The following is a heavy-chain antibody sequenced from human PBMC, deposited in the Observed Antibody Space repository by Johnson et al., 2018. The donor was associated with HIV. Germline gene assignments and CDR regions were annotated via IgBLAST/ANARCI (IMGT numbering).Heavy chain of an antibody. CDR1: GLTFSSYG. CDR2: ISYDGSKK. V-gene: IGHV3-30*18. D-gene: IGHD3-9*01. Sequence: QVQLVESGGGVVQPGRSLRLSCAASGLTFSSYGMHWVRQAPGKGLEWVAVISYDGSKKYYAGSVKGRFTISRDNSKTTLYLQMNSLRAEATAVYYCAKPFPRWFAPLETAFDIWGQGTMVTVSS. CDR3: AKPFPRWFAPLETAFDI. J-gene: IGHJ3*02.